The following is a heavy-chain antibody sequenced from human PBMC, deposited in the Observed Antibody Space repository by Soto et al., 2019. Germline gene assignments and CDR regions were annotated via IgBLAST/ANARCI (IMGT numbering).Heavy chain of an antibody. CDR3: TSDIGGGGGY. CDR2: TNEDGSTI. D-gene: IGHD3-10*01. J-gene: IGHJ4*02. CDR1: GFTFSSYW. V-gene: IGHV3-74*01. Sequence: EVQLVESGGGLVQPGGSLRLSCAASGFTFSSYWMHWVRQAPGKGLVWVSRTNEDGSTINYADSVKGRFTISRDNAKKRLYLKMNSLRAENTAVYYGTSDIGGGGGYWGQGTLVTVSS.